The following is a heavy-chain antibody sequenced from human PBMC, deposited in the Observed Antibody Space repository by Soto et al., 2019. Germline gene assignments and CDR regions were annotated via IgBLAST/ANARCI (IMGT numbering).Heavy chain of an antibody. D-gene: IGHD2-15*01. CDR2: IYHSGST. CDR1: GGSISSSNW. Sequence: SATLSLTCAVSGGSISSSNWLSWFRQPPGKGREWIGEIYHSGSTNYNPSLKSRVTISVDKSKNQFSLKLSSVTAADTAVYYCARKDRGGNSQHWGQGTLVTVSS. CDR3: ARKDRGGNSQH. J-gene: IGHJ1*01. V-gene: IGHV4-4*02.